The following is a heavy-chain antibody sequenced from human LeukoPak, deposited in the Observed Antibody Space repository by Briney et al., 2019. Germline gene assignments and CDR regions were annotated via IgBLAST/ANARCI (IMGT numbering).Heavy chain of an antibody. J-gene: IGHJ4*02. V-gene: IGHV4-59*01. Sequence: SETLSLTCTVSGGSISSYYWSWIRQPPGKGLEWIGYIYHSGSTNYNPSLKSRVTVSVDTSKNQFSLKLSSVTAADTAVYYCARVTYSSGWTNIDYGGQGTLVTVS. CDR3: ARVTYSSGWTNIDY. D-gene: IGHD6-19*01. CDR1: GGSISSYY. CDR2: IYHSGST.